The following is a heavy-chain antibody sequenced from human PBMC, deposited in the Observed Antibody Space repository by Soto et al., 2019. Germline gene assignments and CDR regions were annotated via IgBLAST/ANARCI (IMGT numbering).Heavy chain of an antibody. D-gene: IGHD3-10*01. CDR3: AKDLYYGSGSYSNYYYYYGMDV. CDR2: ISYDGSNK. V-gene: IGHV3-30*18. Sequence: GGSLRLSCAASGFTFSSYGMHWVRQAPGKGLEWVAVISYDGSNKYYADSVKGRFTISRDNSKNTLYLQMNSLRAEDSAVSYCAKDLYYGSGSYSNYYYYYGMDVWGQGTTVTVSS. J-gene: IGHJ6*02. CDR1: GFTFSSYG.